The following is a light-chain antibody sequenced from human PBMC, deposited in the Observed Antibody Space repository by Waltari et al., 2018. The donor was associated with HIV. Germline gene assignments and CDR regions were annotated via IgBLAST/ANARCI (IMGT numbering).Light chain of an antibody. CDR1: ALPKHY. J-gene: IGLJ2*01. CDR3: QSVDRSRVV. CDR2: KDS. V-gene: IGLV3-25*03. Sequence: SYELTPPPSVSVSQGQTARITSAGDALPKHYAYWYQQKPGQAPVVVIYKDSERPSGIPERLSGSSSGTTVTLTISGVQTEDEADYYCQSVDRSRVVFGGGTKLTVL.